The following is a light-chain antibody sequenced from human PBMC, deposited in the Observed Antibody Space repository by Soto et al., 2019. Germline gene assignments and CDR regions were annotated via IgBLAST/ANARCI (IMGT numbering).Light chain of an antibody. Sequence: EIVMTQSPPTLSVSPGERATLSCRASQSISTNVAWYQQKPGQAPSLLIFRASIRASGVPARFSGSGSGTEFTLTISSLQSEDFATYYCQQSYSTPLTFGQGTRLQIK. J-gene: IGKJ5*01. CDR2: RAS. CDR1: QSISTN. V-gene: IGKV3-15*01. CDR3: QQSYSTPLT.